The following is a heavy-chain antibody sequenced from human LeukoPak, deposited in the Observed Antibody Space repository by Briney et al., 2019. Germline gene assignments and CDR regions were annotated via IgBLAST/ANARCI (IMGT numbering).Heavy chain of an antibody. D-gene: IGHD2-15*01. J-gene: IGHJ3*02. CDR3: ARDRVVGLGIDNAFDI. Sequence: ASVKVSFKASGGTFSSYAISWVRQAPGQGGEWMGGIIPVFGTANYAQKFQGRVTITSDESTSTDYMELSRLRSEDTAVYYCARDRVVGLGIDNAFDIWGHGTMVTVSS. CDR2: IIPVFGTA. CDR1: GGTFSSYA. V-gene: IGHV1-69*13.